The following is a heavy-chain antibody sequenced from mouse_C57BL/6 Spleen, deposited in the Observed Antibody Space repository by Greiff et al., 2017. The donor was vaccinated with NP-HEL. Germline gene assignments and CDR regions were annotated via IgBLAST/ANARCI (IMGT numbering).Heavy chain of an antibody. CDR2: IYPGDGDT. J-gene: IGHJ2*01. CDR3: ARDITTVGVDY. V-gene: IGHV1-82*01. D-gene: IGHD1-1*01. CDR1: GYAFSSSW. Sequence: QVQLQQSGPELVKPGASVKISCKASGYAFSSSWMNWVKQRPGKGLEWIGRIYPGDGDTNYNGKFKGKATLTADKSSSTAYMQLSSLTSEDSAVYFCARDITTVGVDYWGQGTTLTVSS.